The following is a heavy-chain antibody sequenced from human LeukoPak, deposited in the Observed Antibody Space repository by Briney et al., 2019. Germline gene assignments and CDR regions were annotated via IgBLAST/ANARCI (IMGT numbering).Heavy chain of an antibody. D-gene: IGHD2-2*01. CDR3: ATCLLPAAMKAGAFDI. V-gene: IGHV3-23*01. CDR2: ISGSGGST. Sequence: GGSLRLSCAASGLTFSTYTMNWVRQAPGKGLEWVSAISGSGGSTYYADSVKGRFTISRDNSKNTLYLQMNSLRAEDTAVYYCATCLLPAAMKAGAFDIWGQGTMVTVSS. J-gene: IGHJ3*02. CDR1: GLTFSTYT.